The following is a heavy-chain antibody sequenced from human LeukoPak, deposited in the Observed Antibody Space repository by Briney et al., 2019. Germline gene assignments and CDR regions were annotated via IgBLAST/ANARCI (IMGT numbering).Heavy chain of an antibody. V-gene: IGHV3-7*01. CDR1: GFTFSSDW. D-gene: IGHD2-15*01. J-gene: IGHJ3*02. CDR2: IKQDGSEK. Sequence: PGGSLRLSCAASGFTFSSDWMSWVRQAPGKGLEWVANIKQDGSEKYYVDSVKGRFTISRDNAKNSLYLQMNSLRAEDTAVYYCARVFCSGGSCYRGIKNAFDIWGQGTMVTVSS. CDR3: ARVFCSGGSCYRGIKNAFDI.